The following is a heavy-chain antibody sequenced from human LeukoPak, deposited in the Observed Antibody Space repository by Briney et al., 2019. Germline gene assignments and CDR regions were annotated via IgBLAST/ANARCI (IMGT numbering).Heavy chain of an antibody. D-gene: IGHD1-1*01. J-gene: IGHJ6*03. V-gene: IGHV7-4-1*02. Sequence: ASVKVSCKASGYTFTSYAMNWVRQAPGQGLEWMGWISTNTGNPTYAQGFTGRFVFSLDTSVSTAYLQISSLKAEDTAVYYCAKAGTQDEENYYYYYYMDVWGKGTTVTVSS. CDR1: GYTFTSYA. CDR2: ISTNTGNP. CDR3: AKAGTQDEENYYYYYYMDV.